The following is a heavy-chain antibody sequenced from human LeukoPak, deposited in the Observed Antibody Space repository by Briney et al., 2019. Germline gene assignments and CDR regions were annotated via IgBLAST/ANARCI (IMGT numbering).Heavy chain of an antibody. Sequence: GASVKVSCKASGYTFTGYYMHWVRQAPGQGLEWMGWINPNSGGTNYAQKFQGRVTMTRDTSISTAYMELSRLRSDDTAVYYCARPWGDSSGYYYVRDYWGQGTLVTVSS. CDR2: INPNSGGT. CDR3: ARPWGDSSGYYYVRDY. CDR1: GYTFTGYY. V-gene: IGHV1-2*02. J-gene: IGHJ4*02. D-gene: IGHD3-22*01.